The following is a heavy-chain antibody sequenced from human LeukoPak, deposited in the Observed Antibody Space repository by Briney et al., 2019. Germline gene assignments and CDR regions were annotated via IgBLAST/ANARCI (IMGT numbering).Heavy chain of an antibody. J-gene: IGHJ3*02. CDR3: ARTRSYCSSTSCYVIDAFDI. CDR2: ISTSSSYI. CDR1: GFTFSNYG. V-gene: IGHV3-21*04. Sequence: GGSLRLSCAASGFTFSNYGMNWVRQAPGKGLEWVSSISTSSSYIYYADSVKGRFTISRDNAKNSLYLQMNSLRAEDTALYHCARTRSYCSSTSCYVIDAFDIWGLGTMVTVSS. D-gene: IGHD2-2*01.